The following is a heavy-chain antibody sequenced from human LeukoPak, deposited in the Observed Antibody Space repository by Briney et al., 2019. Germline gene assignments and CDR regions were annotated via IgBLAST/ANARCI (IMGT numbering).Heavy chain of an antibody. J-gene: IGHJ4*02. D-gene: IGHD4-23*01. CDR1: GGSISSYY. V-gene: IGHV4-59*01. CDR3: AALGGVIDY. CDR2: IYYSGSI. Sequence: SETLSLTCTVSGGSISSYYWSWIRQPPGKGLEWIGYIYYSGSINYNPSLKSRVTISVATSKNQFSLKLSSVTAADTAVYYCAALGGVIDYWGQGTLVTVSS.